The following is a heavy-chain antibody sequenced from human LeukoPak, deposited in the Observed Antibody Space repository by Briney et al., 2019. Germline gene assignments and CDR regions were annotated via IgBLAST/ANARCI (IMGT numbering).Heavy chain of an antibody. D-gene: IGHD1-26*01. V-gene: IGHV4-30-2*01. Sequence: SQTLSLTCAVSGGSISSGGYSWSWIRQPPGKGLEWIGYIYHSGSTYYNPSLKSRVTISVDRSKNQFSLKLSSVTAADTAVYYCARGSHKAGDRFSPGRSIDIWGQGTMVTVSS. CDR1: GGSISSGGYS. CDR2: IYHSGST. CDR3: ARGSHKAGDRFSPGRSIDI. J-gene: IGHJ3*02.